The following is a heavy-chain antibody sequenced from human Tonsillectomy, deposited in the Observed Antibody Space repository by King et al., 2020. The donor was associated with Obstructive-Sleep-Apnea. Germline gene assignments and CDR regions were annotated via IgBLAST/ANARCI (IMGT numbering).Heavy chain of an antibody. CDR1: GGSTSYHY. D-gene: IGHD2-15*01. Sequence: VQLVESGPGLVKPSETLSLTCTVSGGSTSYHYWSWIRQPPGKGLEWIGYIHYSGSTSYDPSLQSRVTISIDTSKNQFSLSLSSVTAADTAVYYCATLPPPLRYCDGGSCYSGDYYYYGMDVWGQGTTVTVSS. J-gene: IGHJ6*02. CDR3: ATLPPPLRYCDGGSCYSGDYYYYGMDV. CDR2: IHYSGST. V-gene: IGHV4-59*08.